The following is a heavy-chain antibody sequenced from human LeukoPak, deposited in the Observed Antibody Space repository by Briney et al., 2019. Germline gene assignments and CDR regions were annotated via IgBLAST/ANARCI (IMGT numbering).Heavy chain of an antibody. J-gene: IGHJ4*02. CDR3: ARHVGRSSSGFDY. CDR1: GGSFSGYY. D-gene: IGHD6-6*01. Sequence: PSETLSLTCAVYGGSFSGYYWSWIRQPPGKGLEWIGEINHSGSTNYNPSLKSRVTISVDTSKNQFSLKLSSVTAADTAVYYCARHVGRSSSGFDYWGQGTLVTVSS. CDR2: INHSGST. V-gene: IGHV4-34*01.